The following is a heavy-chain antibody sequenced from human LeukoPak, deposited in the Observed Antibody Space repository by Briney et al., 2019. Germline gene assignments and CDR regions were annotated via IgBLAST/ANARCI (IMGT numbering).Heavy chain of an antibody. CDR2: INDNGGRT. CDR3: VKDIGGSYAFDY. CDR1: GVTFSRYA. Sequence: GGSLRLSCSTSGVTFSRYAMHWVRQAPGKGLEYVSGINDNGGRTHYGDSVKGRFSISRDNSKNTLHLQMSTLRAEDTALYYCVKDIGGSYAFDYWVQGILVTVAS. V-gene: IGHV3-64D*09. D-gene: IGHD1-26*01. J-gene: IGHJ4*02.